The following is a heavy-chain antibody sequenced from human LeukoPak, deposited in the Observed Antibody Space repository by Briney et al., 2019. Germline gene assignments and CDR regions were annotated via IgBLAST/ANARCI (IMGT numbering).Heavy chain of an antibody. J-gene: IGHJ4*02. CDR2: INHSGST. Sequence: SETLSLTCAVYGGSFSGYYWSWIRQPPGKGLEWIGEINHSGSTNYNPSLKSRVTISVDTSKNQFSLKLSSVTAADTAVYYCARRRYYGSGSYYISNWGQGTLVTVSS. V-gene: IGHV4-34*01. CDR1: GGSFSGYY. CDR3: ARRRYYGSGSYYISN. D-gene: IGHD3-10*01.